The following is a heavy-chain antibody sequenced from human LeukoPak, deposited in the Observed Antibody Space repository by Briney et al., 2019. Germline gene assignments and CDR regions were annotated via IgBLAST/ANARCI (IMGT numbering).Heavy chain of an antibody. V-gene: IGHV3-23*01. Sequence: PGGSLRLSCAASGFTFSSFAMSWVRQTPGKGLEWVSTISHDDGSTYFADSVKGRFTISRDNSKSTLYLQMNSLRAEDTALYFCAKDFSSGLFDYWGQGTLVAVSS. J-gene: IGHJ4*02. CDR1: GFTFSSFA. CDR2: ISHDDGST. CDR3: AKDFSSGLFDY. D-gene: IGHD6-19*01.